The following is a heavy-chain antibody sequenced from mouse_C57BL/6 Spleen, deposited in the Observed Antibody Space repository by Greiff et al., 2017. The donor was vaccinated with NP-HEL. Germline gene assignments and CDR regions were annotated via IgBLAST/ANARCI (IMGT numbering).Heavy chain of an antibody. CDR2: FDPFDGYT. D-gene: IGHD4-1*01. CDR1: GYTFTSYW. CDR3: ARRTVYYAMDY. V-gene: IGHV1-50*01. J-gene: IGHJ4*01. Sequence: QVQLQQPGAELVKPGASVKLSCKASGYTFTSYWMQWVKQRPGQGLEWIGEFDPFDGYTNYNQKFKGKATLTVDTSSSTAYMQLSSLTSEDSAVYYCARRTVYYAMDYWGQGTSVTVSS.